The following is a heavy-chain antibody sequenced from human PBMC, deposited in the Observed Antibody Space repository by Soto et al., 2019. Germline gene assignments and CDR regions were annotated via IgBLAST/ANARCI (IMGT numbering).Heavy chain of an antibody. CDR1: GFTFSSYW. D-gene: IGHD4-4*01. Sequence: GGSLKLSCAASGFTFSSYWMHWFRQAPGKGLVWVSRINSDGSSTSYADSVKGRFTISRDNAKNTLYLQMNSLRAEDTAVYYCAREMLYSNYVGYYYYYGMDVWGQGTTVTVSS. J-gene: IGHJ6*02. CDR2: INSDGSST. V-gene: IGHV3-74*01. CDR3: AREMLYSNYVGYYYYYGMDV.